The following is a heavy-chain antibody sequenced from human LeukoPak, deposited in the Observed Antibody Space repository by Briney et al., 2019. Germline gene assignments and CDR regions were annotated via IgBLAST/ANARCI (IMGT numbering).Heavy chain of an antibody. CDR2: MNPNSGNT. V-gene: IGHV1-8*01. D-gene: IGHD6-13*01. Sequence: ASVKVSCKASGYTFTSYDINWVRQATGQGLEWMGWMNPNSGNTGYAQKFQGRVTMTRNTSISTAYMELRSLRSDDTAVYYCARAAYSSSWYDYWGQGTLVTVSS. CDR1: GYTFTSYD. J-gene: IGHJ4*02. CDR3: ARAAYSSSWYDY.